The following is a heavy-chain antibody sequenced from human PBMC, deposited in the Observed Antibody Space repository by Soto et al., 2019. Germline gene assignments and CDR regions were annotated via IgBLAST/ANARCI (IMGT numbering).Heavy chain of an antibody. CDR3: PRHRRGIVATTAPLAI. Sequence: GQSLKSSGQASGNDYIGLYWIAWVRQTYGIGLESIGFIYRGDYETTYSPSFQGRVTFSTDKSTRTAYLQWTGLKATDSATYYCPRHRRGIVATTAPLAIWGQGTKVTV. CDR1: GNDYIGLYW. D-gene: IGHD1-26*01. J-gene: IGHJ3*02. CDR2: IYRGDYET. V-gene: IGHV5-51*01.